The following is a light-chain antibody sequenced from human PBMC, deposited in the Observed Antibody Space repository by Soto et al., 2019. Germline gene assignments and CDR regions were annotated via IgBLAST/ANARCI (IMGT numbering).Light chain of an antibody. Sequence: EIVLTQSPGTLSLSPGERATLSCRASQSVRSRYLAWYQQKAGQAPRLLIYGASSRATGIPDRFSGSGSGTDFTLTISRLETEDFAVYYCQQYGGSPRTFGQGTKVDIK. CDR1: QSVRSRY. CDR3: QQYGGSPRT. CDR2: GAS. V-gene: IGKV3-20*01. J-gene: IGKJ1*01.